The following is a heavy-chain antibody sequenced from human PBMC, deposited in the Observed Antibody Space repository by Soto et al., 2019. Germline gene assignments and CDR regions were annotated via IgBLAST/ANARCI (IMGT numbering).Heavy chain of an antibody. Sequence: QAGGSLRLSCAASAFTFSSYAMSWVRQAPGKGLEWVSAISHSGAGTYYADSVKGRFTISRDNSKNTLFLQMNSLRAEDTAVYHCANGGIVVLSAASYGMDVWGLGTTVTVSS. CDR2: ISHSGAGT. CDR1: AFTFSSYA. D-gene: IGHD2-2*01. V-gene: IGHV3-23*01. J-gene: IGHJ6*02. CDR3: ANGGIVVLSAASYGMDV.